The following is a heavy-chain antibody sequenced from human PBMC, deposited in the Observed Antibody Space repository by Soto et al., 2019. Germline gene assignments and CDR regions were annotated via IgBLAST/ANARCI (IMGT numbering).Heavy chain of an antibody. J-gene: IGHJ3*02. V-gene: IGHV3-30*03. CDR2: ISYDGSNK. CDR3: AGIVVVAAKDAFDI. Sequence: GGSLRLSCAASGFTFSSYGMHWVRQAPGKGLEWVAVISYDGSNKYYADSVKGRFTISRDNSKNTLYLQMNSLRAEDTAVYYCAGIVVVAAKDAFDIWGQGTMVTVSS. D-gene: IGHD2-15*01. CDR1: GFTFSSYG.